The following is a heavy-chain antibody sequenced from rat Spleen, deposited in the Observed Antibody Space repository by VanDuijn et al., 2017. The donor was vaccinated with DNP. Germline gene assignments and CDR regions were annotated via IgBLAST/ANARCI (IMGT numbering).Heavy chain of an antibody. J-gene: IGHJ4*01. CDR1: GFTFSDYY. CDR2: ISYDGGST. D-gene: IGHD1-5*01. CDR3: ARHVNRYNSDYAMDA. Sequence: EVQLVESGGGLVQPGRSLKLSCAASGFTFSDYYMAWVRQAPTKGLEWVAYISYDGGSTYYGDSVKGRFTISRDNAKSTLYLQMNSLRSEDMATYYCARHVNRYNSDYAMDAWGQGTSVTVSS. V-gene: IGHV5-22*01.